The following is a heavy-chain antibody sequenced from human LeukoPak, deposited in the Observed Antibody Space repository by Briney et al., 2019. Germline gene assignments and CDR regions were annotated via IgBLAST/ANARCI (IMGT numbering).Heavy chain of an antibody. V-gene: IGHV3-43D*03. CDR1: GFTFDDYA. CDR2: ISWDGGST. CDR3: AKVGDGDYPGAFNI. J-gene: IGHJ3*02. D-gene: IGHD4-17*01. Sequence: PGGSLRLSCAASGFTFDDYAMHWARQAPGKGLEWVSLISWDGGSTYYADSVKGRFTISRDNSKNSLYLQMNSLRAEDTALYYCAKVGDGDYPGAFNIWGQGTMVTVSS.